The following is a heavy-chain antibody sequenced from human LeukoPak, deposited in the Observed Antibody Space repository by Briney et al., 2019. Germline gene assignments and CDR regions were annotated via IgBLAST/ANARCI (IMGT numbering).Heavy chain of an antibody. CDR3: ARAGYCSSTSCRIKRYYYYYMDV. J-gene: IGHJ6*03. D-gene: IGHD2-2*01. Sequence: ASETLSLTCTVSGGSISSYYWSWIRQPAGKGLEWIGRIYTGGSTNYNPSLKSRVTMSVATSKNQFSLKLSPVTAADTAVYYCARAGYCSSTSCRIKRYYYYYMDVWGKGTTVTVSS. V-gene: IGHV4-4*07. CDR2: IYTGGST. CDR1: GGSISSYY.